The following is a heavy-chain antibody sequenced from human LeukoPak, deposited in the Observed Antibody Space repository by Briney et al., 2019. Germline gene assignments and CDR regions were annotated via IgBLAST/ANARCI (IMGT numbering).Heavy chain of an antibody. D-gene: IGHD3/OR15-3a*01. J-gene: IGHJ4*02. Sequence: PGGSLRLSCAASGFTFSDAWMHWVRQAPGKGLVWVSRINSDGSRTYYADSVKGRFTISIDNAKNTLYLQMNSLRAEDTAVYYCARARGNNYGFFDYWGQGTLVTVSS. CDR2: INSDGSRT. CDR1: GFTFSDAW. V-gene: IGHV3-74*01. CDR3: ARARGNNYGFFDY.